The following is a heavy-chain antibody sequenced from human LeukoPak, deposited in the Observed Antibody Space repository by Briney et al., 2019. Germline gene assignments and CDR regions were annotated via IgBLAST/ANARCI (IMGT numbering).Heavy chain of an antibody. Sequence: SETLSLTCTVSGGSISSGDYYWSWIRQPPGKGLEWIGYIYYSGSTYYNPSLKSRVTISVDTSKNQFSLKLSSVTAADTAVYYCARHQYLSMGSHHGAFDIWGQGTMVTVSS. J-gene: IGHJ3*02. D-gene: IGHD2/OR15-2a*01. CDR3: ARHQYLSMGSHHGAFDI. V-gene: IGHV4-30-4*01. CDR2: IYYSGST. CDR1: GGSISSGDYY.